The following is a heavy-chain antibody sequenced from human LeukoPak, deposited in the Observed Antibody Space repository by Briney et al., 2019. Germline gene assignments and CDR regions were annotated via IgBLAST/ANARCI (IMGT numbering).Heavy chain of an antibody. V-gene: IGHV3-33*01. CDR3: ARDLATMTLDY. CDR2: IWYDGSNK. Sequence: PGGSLRLSCAASGFTFSSYGMHWVRQAPGKGLEWVAAIWYDGSNKYYADSVKGRFTISRDNSKNTLYLQMNSLRAEDTAVYYCARDLATMTLDYWGQGTLVTVSS. CDR1: GFTFSSYG. D-gene: IGHD1-26*01. J-gene: IGHJ4*02.